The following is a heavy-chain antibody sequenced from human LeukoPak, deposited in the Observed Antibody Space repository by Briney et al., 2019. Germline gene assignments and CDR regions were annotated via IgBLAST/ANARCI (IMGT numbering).Heavy chain of an antibody. Sequence: PSETLSLTCTVSGGSISSSSYYWGWIRQPPGKGLEWIGSIYYSGSTYYNPSLKSRVTISVDTSKNQFSLKLSSVTAADTAVYYCARALAAAAGTSFYWGQGTLVTVSS. V-gene: IGHV4-39*07. CDR2: IYYSGST. CDR3: ARALAAAAGTSFY. J-gene: IGHJ4*02. CDR1: GGSISSSSYY. D-gene: IGHD6-13*01.